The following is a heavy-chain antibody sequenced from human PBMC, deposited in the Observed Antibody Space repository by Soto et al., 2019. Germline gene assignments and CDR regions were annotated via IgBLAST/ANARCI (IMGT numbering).Heavy chain of an antibody. CDR3: ARDQLVGLYGDYPYYFDY. J-gene: IGHJ4*02. Sequence: GGSLRLSCAASGFTFSSYSMNWVRQAPGKGLEWVSSISSSSSYIYYADSVKGRFTISRDNAKNSLYLQMNSLRAEDTAVYYCARDQLVGLYGDYPYYFDYWGQGTLVTVSS. D-gene: IGHD4-17*01. V-gene: IGHV3-21*01. CDR2: ISSSSSYI. CDR1: GFTFSSYS.